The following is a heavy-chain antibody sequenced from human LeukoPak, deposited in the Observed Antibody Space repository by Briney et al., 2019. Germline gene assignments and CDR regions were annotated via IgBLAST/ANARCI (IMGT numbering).Heavy chain of an antibody. CDR1: GFTFSSYA. V-gene: IGHV3-30*04. Sequence: SGGSLRLSCAASGFTFSSYAMHWVRQAPGKGLEWVAVISYDGSNKYYADSVKGRFIISRDNSKNTLYLQMNSLRAEDTAVYYCARDPGRDYYYYYMDVWGKGTTVTVSS. CDR2: ISYDGSNK. J-gene: IGHJ6*03. D-gene: IGHD3-10*01. CDR3: ARDPGRDYYYYYMDV.